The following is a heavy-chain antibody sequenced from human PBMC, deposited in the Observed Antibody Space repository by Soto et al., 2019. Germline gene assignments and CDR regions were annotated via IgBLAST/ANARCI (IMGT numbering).Heavy chain of an antibody. J-gene: IGHJ6*03. Sequence: SETLSLTCAVYGGSFSGYYWSRIRQPPGKGLEWIGEINHSGSTNYNPSLKSRVTISVDTSKNQFSLKLTSVTAADTAMYYCLRLYFGDFDFWGGPPHNMDVWGRGTRVTVSS. CDR2: INHSGST. CDR1: GGSFSGYY. D-gene: IGHD3-3*01. V-gene: IGHV4-34*01. CDR3: LRLYFGDFDFWGGPPHNMDV.